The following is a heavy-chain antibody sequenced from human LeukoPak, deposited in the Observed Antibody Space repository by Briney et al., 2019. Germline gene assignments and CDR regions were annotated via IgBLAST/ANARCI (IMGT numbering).Heavy chain of an antibody. J-gene: IGHJ3*02. CDR1: GFTFRSHA. CDR3: ARDGLGGAFDI. V-gene: IGHV3-30*01. Sequence: GGSLRLSCTASGFTFRSHAMHWVRQDPGKGLEWVAVISYDGGNTYYVDSVKGRFTISRDNAKNTLYLQMNSLRPEDTAVYYCARDGLGGAFDIWGQGTTVTVSS. CDR2: ISYDGGNT.